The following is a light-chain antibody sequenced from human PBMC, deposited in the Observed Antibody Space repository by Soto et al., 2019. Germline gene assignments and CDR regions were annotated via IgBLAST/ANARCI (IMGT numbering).Light chain of an antibody. V-gene: IGLV2-14*01. CDR2: EVS. CDR3: SSYTSRSTLNYV. J-gene: IGLJ1*01. CDR1: SSDVGGYNY. Sequence: QSVLTQPASVSGSPGQSITVSCTGTSSDVGGYNYVSWYQQHPGKAPKIMIYEVSNRPSGVSNRFSGSKSGNAASLTISGLQAEDEADYYCSSYTSRSTLNYVFGTGT.